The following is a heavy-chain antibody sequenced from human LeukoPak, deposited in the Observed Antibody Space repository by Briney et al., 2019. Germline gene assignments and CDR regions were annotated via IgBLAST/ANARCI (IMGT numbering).Heavy chain of an antibody. Sequence: ASVKVSCKASGYTFTSYGISWVRQAPGQGLEWMGWIGAYNGNTNYAQKLQGRVTMTTDTSTSTAYMELRSLRSDDTAVYYCAREGYSSGWYELDYWGQGTLVTVSS. CDR2: IGAYNGNT. V-gene: IGHV1-18*01. CDR3: AREGYSSGWYELDY. J-gene: IGHJ4*02. CDR1: GYTFTSYG. D-gene: IGHD6-19*01.